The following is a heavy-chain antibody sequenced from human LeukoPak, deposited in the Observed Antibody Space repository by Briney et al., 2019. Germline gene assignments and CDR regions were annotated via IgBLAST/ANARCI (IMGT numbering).Heavy chain of an antibody. D-gene: IGHD2-15*01. Sequence: GGSLRLSCAASGFTFSSYAMSWDRQAPGKGLEWVSAISGSGGSTYYADSVKGRFTISRDNSKNTLYLQMNSLRAEDTAVYYCAKEGFYCSGGSCYPDYWGQGTLVTVSS. CDR2: ISGSGGST. V-gene: IGHV3-23*01. CDR1: GFTFSSYA. J-gene: IGHJ4*02. CDR3: AKEGFYCSGGSCYPDY.